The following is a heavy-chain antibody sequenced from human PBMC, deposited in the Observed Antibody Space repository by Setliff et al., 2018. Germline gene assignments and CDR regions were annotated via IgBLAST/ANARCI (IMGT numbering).Heavy chain of an antibody. CDR1: GGSFSGYY. Sequence: PSETLSLTCAVYGGSFSGYYWSWIRQPPGKGLEWIGEINHSGSTNYNPSLKSRVTISVDTSKNQFSLKLSSVTAADTAVYYCARQGRYSSGWYDLDAFYYYYYGMDVWGQGTTVTVSS. CDR3: ARQGRYSSGWYDLDAFYYYYYGMDV. CDR2: INHSGST. V-gene: IGHV4-34*01. J-gene: IGHJ6*02. D-gene: IGHD6-19*01.